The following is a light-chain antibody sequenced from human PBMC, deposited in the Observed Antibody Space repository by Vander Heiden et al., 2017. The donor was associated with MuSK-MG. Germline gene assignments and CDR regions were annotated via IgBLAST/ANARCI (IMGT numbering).Light chain of an antibody. CDR3: MQALQTPST. Sequence: DIVMTQSPPSLPVSPGEPASISCRSSQSLLHSNGYNYLDWYQQKPGQSPQLLIYLGSNRASGVPDRFSGSGSGTDFTLKISRVEAEDVGVYYCMQALQTPSTFGGGTKVEIK. J-gene: IGKJ4*01. V-gene: IGKV2-28*01. CDR2: LGS. CDR1: QSLLHSNGYNY.